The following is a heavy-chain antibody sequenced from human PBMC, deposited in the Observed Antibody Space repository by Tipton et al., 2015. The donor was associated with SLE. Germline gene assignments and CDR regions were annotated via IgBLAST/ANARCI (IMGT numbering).Heavy chain of an antibody. V-gene: IGHV4-59*01. J-gene: IGHJ3*02. CDR1: GGSINSYY. CDR3: ARDPKKNAFDI. CDR2: IYYSGST. Sequence: TLSLTCTVSGGSINSYYWSWIRQPPGKGLEWIGYIYYSGSTNYNPSLKSRVTISVDTSKNQFSLKLSSVTAADTAVYYCARDPKKNAFDIWGQGTMVTVSS.